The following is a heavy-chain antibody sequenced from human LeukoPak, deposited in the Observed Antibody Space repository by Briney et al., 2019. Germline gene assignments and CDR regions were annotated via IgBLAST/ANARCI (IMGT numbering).Heavy chain of an antibody. D-gene: IGHD6-13*01. J-gene: IGHJ4*02. CDR2: IKEEGREK. V-gene: IGHV3-7*05. CDR3: ARARYSLAF. CDR1: GFTVSTSG. Sequence: GGSLRLSWAAAGFTVSTSGMSWGRQAPGKGRGWGANIKEEGREKYYVDSVKGRFTISGDNAKNSLYPQMTSLRPPDTAVYDRARARYSLAFWGQGTLVTVSS.